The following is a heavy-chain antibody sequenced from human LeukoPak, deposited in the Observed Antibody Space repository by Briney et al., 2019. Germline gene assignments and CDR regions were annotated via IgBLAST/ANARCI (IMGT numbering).Heavy chain of an antibody. V-gene: IGHV5-51*01. Sequence: GESLRISCKGSGYSFTTYWITWVRQMPGKGLEWMGIIYPGDSDTRYSPSFQGQVTISADKSISTAYLQWSSLKASDTAMYYCARLINSGSYGMDVWGQGTTVTVSS. CDR1: GYSFTTYW. CDR3: ARLINSGSYGMDV. J-gene: IGHJ6*01. CDR2: IYPGDSDT. D-gene: IGHD1-26*01.